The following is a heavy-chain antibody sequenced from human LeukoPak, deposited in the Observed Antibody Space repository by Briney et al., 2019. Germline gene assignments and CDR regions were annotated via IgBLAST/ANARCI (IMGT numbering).Heavy chain of an antibody. CDR2: ISSSGSSI. CDR3: APYYYGSGSYSYGMDV. J-gene: IGHJ6*02. CDR1: VFNFRGYT. V-gene: IGHV3-21*01. Sequence: GGSLGLSCAASVFNFRGYTMNGVRQAPGKGLEWVSSISSSGSSIYYAEPVKGRFTLSRDNARNSLYLQMDSLRAEDTALYYCAPYYYGSGSYSYGMDVWGQGTTVTVSS. D-gene: IGHD3-10*01.